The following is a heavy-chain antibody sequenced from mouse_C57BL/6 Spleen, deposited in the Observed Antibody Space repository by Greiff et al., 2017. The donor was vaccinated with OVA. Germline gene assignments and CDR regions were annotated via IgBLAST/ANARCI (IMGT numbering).Heavy chain of an antibody. CDR1: GYTFTSYW. V-gene: IGHV1-64*01. Sequence: QVQLQQPGAELVKPGASVKLSCKASGYTFTSYWMHWVKQRPGQGLEWIGMIHPNSGSTNYNEKFKSKATLTVDKSSSTAYMQLSSLTSEDSAVYYCARNYDYEGAWFAYWGQGTLVTVSA. D-gene: IGHD2-4*01. CDR2: IHPNSGST. J-gene: IGHJ3*01. CDR3: ARNYDYEGAWFAY.